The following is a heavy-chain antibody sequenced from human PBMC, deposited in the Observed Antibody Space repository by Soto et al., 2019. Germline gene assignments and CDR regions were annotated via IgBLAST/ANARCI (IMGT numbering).Heavy chain of an antibody. CDR2: IWYDGSNK. J-gene: IGHJ6*03. Sequence: QVQLVESGGGVVQPGRSLRLSCAASGFTFSSYGMHWVRQAPGKGLEWVAVIWYDGSNKYYADSVKGRFTISRDNSKNTLHLQMNSLRADDTAVYYCARDWDPYCSGGSCYYYYMDVWGKGTTVTVSS. CDR1: GFTFSSYG. D-gene: IGHD2-15*01. CDR3: ARDWDPYCSGGSCYYYYMDV. V-gene: IGHV3-33*01.